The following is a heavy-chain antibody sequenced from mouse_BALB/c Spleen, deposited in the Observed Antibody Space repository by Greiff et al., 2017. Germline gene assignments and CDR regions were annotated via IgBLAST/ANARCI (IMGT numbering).Heavy chain of an antibody. CDR2: IDPANGNT. J-gene: IGHJ4*01. Sequence: VQLKQSGAELVKPGASVKLSCTASGFNIKDTYMHWVKQRPEQGLEWIGRIDPANGNTKYDPKFQGKATITADTSSNTAYLQLSSLTSEDTAVYYCAQSTMITTDYAMDYWGQGTSGTVSS. CDR3: AQSTMITTDYAMDY. V-gene: IGHV14-3*02. D-gene: IGHD2-4*01. CDR1: GFNIKDTY.